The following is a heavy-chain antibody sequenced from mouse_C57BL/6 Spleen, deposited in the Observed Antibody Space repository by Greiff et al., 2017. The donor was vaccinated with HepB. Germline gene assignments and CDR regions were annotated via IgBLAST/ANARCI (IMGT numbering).Heavy chain of an antibody. J-gene: IGHJ2*01. CDR1: GYTFTSYW. CDR3: ARELGY. Sequence: QVQLKQSGPVLVKPGASVKLSCKASGYTFTSYWMQWVKQRPGQGLEWIGEIDPSDSYTNYNQKFKGKATLTVDTSSSTAYMQLSSLTSEDSAVYYCARELGYWGQGTTLTVSS. CDR2: IDPSDSYT. D-gene: IGHD4-1*01. V-gene: IGHV1-50*01.